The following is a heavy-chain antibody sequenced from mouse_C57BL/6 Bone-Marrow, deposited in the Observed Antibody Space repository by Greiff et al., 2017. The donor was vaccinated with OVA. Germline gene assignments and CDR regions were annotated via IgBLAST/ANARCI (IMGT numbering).Heavy chain of an antibody. CDR2: INPNNGGT. J-gene: IGHJ2*01. Sequence: VQLQQSGPELVKPGASVKISCKASGYTFTDYYMNWVKQSHGKSLEWIGDINPNNGGTSYNQKFKGKATLTVDKSSSTAYMELRSLTSEDSAVYYCARYWDVPFDYWGQGTTLTVSS. V-gene: IGHV1-26*01. CDR3: ARYWDVPFDY. CDR1: GYTFTDYY. D-gene: IGHD4-1*01.